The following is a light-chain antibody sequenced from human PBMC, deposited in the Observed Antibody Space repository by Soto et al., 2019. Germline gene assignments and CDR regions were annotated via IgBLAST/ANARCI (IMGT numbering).Light chain of an antibody. V-gene: IGKV3-15*01. CDR1: QSVNSN. Sequence: EIVMTQSPATLSVSPGERATLSCRASQSVNSNLAWYHQKPGQAPRLLIYGASTRATGIPARFSGSGSETEFTLTISSVQSEDFAVYYCQQYYSWPPLTFGGGTKVEIK. CDR2: GAS. J-gene: IGKJ4*01. CDR3: QQYYSWPPLT.